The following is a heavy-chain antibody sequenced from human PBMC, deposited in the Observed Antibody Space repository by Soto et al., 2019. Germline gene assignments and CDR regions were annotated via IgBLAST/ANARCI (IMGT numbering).Heavy chain of an antibody. V-gene: IGHV3-48*02. J-gene: IGHJ4*02. D-gene: IGHD1-26*01. CDR3: ARDSTDADSGSYSGDY. CDR1: GFTFSSYS. CDR2: ISSSGSTM. Sequence: GSLRLSCAASGFTFSSYSMNWVRQAPGKGLEWVSYISSSGSTMYYADSVKGRFTISRDNAKNSLFLHMNSLRDEDTAVYYCARDSTDADSGSYSGDYWGQGTLVTVSS.